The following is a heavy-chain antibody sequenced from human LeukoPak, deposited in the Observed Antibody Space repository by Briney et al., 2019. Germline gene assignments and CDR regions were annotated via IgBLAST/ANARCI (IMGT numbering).Heavy chain of an antibody. D-gene: IGHD2-15*01. Sequence: ASVKVSCKASGYTFTDYAMNWVRQAPGQGLEWMGWIHPNTGNPTYAQGFTGRFVFSLDTSVSTAYLQISSLKAEDTAVYYCAREIGVAAPLPDAFDIWGQGTMVTVSS. CDR1: GYTFTDYA. V-gene: IGHV7-4-1*02. CDR3: AREIGVAAPLPDAFDI. CDR2: IHPNTGNP. J-gene: IGHJ3*02.